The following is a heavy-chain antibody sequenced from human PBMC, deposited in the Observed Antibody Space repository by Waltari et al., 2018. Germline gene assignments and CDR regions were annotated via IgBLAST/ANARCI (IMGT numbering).Heavy chain of an antibody. V-gene: IGHV4-59*01. Sequence: QVQLQESGPGLVKPSETLSLTCTVSGGSISSYYWSWIRQPPGNGLEWIGYIYYSGSTNYNPSLKSRVTISVDTSKNQFSLKLSSVTAADTAVYYCARNYYDSSGYLYYFDYWGQGTLVTVSS. D-gene: IGHD3-22*01. J-gene: IGHJ4*02. CDR1: GGSISSYY. CDR2: IYYSGST. CDR3: ARNYYDSSGYLYYFDY.